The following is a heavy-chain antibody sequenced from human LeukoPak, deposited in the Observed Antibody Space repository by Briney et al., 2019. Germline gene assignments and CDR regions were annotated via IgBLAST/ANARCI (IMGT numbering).Heavy chain of an antibody. Sequence: PSETLSLTCTVSGGSISSGSYYWSWIRQPPGKGLEWIGYIFYSGTTKYNPSLRSRVTISADTSKNQFSLKLSSVTAADTAVYYCARGGVTARAPRFDPWGQGTLVTVSS. D-gene: IGHD6-6*01. CDR3: ARGGVTARAPRFDP. J-gene: IGHJ5*02. V-gene: IGHV4-61*01. CDR1: GGSISSGSYY. CDR2: IFYSGTT.